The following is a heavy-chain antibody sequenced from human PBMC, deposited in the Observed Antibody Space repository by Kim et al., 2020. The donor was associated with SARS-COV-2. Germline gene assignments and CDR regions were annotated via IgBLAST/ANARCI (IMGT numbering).Heavy chain of an antibody. CDR1: GGTFSSYA. CDR3: ASFAQRDDYGGNSGYDY. V-gene: IGHV1-69*13. J-gene: IGHJ4*02. Sequence: SVKVSCKASGGTFSSYAISWVRQAPGQGLEWMGGIIPIFGTANYAQKFQGRVTITADESTSTAYMELSSLRSEDTAVYYCASFAQRDDYGGNSGYDYWGQGTLVTVSS. D-gene: IGHD4-17*01. CDR2: IIPIFGTA.